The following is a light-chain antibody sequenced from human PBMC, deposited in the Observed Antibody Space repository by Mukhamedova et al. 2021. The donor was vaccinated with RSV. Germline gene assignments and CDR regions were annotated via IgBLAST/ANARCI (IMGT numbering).Light chain of an antibody. V-gene: IGKV1-39*01. CDR3: QQSYSTPLT. CDR2: AAS. J-gene: IGKJ4*01. Sequence: WYQRRVHGKAPELLIYAASTLQSGVPSRFSGGGSGTDFTLTIRCLQPEDFATYYCQQSYSTPLTFGGGTKVEIK.